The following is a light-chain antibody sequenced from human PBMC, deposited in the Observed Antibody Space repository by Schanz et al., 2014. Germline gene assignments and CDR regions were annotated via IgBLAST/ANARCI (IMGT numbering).Light chain of an antibody. V-gene: IGLV1-44*01. CDR2: SNY. Sequence: QSVLTQPPSASGTPGQRVTISCSGSSSNIGSNSVNWYQQLPGTAPKLLMFSNYQRPSRVPDRFSGSKSGTSASLAISGLQSEDEADYYCAAWDDSLNGWVFGGGTKLTVL. J-gene: IGLJ3*02. CDR1: SSNIGSNS. CDR3: AAWDDSLNGWV.